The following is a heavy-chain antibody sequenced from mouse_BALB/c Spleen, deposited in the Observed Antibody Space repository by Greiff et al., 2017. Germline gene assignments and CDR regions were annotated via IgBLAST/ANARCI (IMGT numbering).Heavy chain of an antibody. J-gene: IGHJ3*01. D-gene: IGHD2-10*01. V-gene: IGHV1-15*01. CDR2: IDPETGGT. CDR1: GYTFTDYE. CDR3: TRSSAYYGNSAWFAY. Sequence: VQLQQSGAELVRPGASVTLSCKASGYTFTDYEMHWVKQTPVHGLEWIGAIDPETGGTAYNQKFKGKATLTADKSSSTAYMELRSLTSEDSAVYYCTRSSAYYGNSAWFAYWGQGTLVTVSA.